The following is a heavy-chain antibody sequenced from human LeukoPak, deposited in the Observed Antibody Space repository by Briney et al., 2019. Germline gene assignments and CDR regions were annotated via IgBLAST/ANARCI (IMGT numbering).Heavy chain of an antibody. CDR2: IYYSGST. Sequence: PSETLSLTCTVSGGSISSYYWSWIRQPPGKGLKWIGYIYYSGSTNYNPSLKSRVTISVDTSKNQFSLKLSSVTAADTAVYYCARAHPGGQFDYWGQGTLVTVSS. CDR3: ARAHPGGQFDY. CDR1: GGSISSYY. J-gene: IGHJ4*02. V-gene: IGHV4-59*01. D-gene: IGHD3-10*01.